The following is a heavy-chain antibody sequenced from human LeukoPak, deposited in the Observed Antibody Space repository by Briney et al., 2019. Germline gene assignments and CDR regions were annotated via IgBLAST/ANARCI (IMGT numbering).Heavy chain of an antibody. Sequence: GRSLRLSCTASGFTFGDYAMSWVRQAPGKGLEWVGFIRSKAYGGTTEYAASVKGRFTISRDDSKSIAYLQMNSLKTEDTAVYYCTSPGGSGRYYNYWGQGTLVTVSS. CDR1: GFTFGDYA. D-gene: IGHD6-19*01. CDR3: TSPGGSGRYYNY. V-gene: IGHV3-49*04. CDR2: IRSKAYGGTT. J-gene: IGHJ4*02.